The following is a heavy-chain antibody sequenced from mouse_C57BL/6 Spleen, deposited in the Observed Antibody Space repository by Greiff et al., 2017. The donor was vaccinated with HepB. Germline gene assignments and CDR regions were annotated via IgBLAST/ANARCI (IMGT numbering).Heavy chain of an antibody. J-gene: IGHJ4*01. Sequence: EVQLVESEGGLVQPGSSMKLSCTASGFTFSDYYMAWVRQVPEKGLEWVANINYDGSSTYYLDSLKSRFIISRDNAKNILYLQMSSLKSEDTAAYYCAREGDYDGIRYAMDYWGQGTSVTVAS. V-gene: IGHV5-16*01. D-gene: IGHD2-4*01. CDR3: AREGDYDGIRYAMDY. CDR1: GFTFSDYY. CDR2: INYDGSST.